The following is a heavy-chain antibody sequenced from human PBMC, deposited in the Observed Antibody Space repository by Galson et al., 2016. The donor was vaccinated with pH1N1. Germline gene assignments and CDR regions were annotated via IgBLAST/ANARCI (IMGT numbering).Heavy chain of an antibody. J-gene: IGHJ3*02. D-gene: IGHD3-10*01. CDR3: ARRTGRTSDI. Sequence: WSNTGNGNTRYSQNLQDRITLSRDTSANTAYMELSSLRSEDTAMYYCARRTGRTSDIWGQGTMVIVSS. CDR2: SNTGNGNT. V-gene: IGHV1-3*04.